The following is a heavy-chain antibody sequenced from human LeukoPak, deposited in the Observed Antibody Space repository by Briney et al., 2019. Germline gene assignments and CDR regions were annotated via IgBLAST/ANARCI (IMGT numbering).Heavy chain of an antibody. CDR2: ISRSGGST. CDR3: AKRSREGYYFDY. J-gene: IGHJ4*02. CDR1: GFTFSNYA. V-gene: IGHV3-23*01. Sequence: GGSLRLSCAASGFTFSNYAMTWVRQAPERGLEWVSTISRSGGSTYYADSVKGRFTISRDTSSDALYLQMNSLRAEDTAVYYCAKRSREGYYFDYWGQGTLVTVSS. D-gene: IGHD3-10*01.